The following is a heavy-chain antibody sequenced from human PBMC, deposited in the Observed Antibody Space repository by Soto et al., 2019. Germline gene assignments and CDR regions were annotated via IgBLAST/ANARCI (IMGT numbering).Heavy chain of an antibody. CDR3: ARDGGLVAGTPQDLGY. CDR1: GYTFTGYY. D-gene: IGHD6-19*01. V-gene: IGHV1-2*02. CDR2: INHNSGGT. Sequence: QVQLVQSGAEVKKPGASVKVSCKASGYTFTGYYMHWVRQAPGQGLEWMGWINHNSGGTNYAQKFQGRVTMTRDTSISTAYMELSRLRSDDTAVYYGARDGGLVAGTPQDLGYWGQGTLVTVSS. J-gene: IGHJ4*02.